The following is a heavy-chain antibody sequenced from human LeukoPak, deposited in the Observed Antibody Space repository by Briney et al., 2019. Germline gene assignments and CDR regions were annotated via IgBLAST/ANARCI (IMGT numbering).Heavy chain of an antibody. CDR3: ARGRGCSSTSCYSDFDY. Sequence: SETLSLTCAVYGGSFSSYYWSWIRQPPGKGLEWIGEINHSGSTNYNPSLKSRVTISVDTSKNQFSLKLSSVTAADTAVYYCARGRGCSSTSCYSDFDYWGQGTLVTVSS. D-gene: IGHD2-2*01. V-gene: IGHV4-34*01. J-gene: IGHJ4*02. CDR1: GGSFSSYY. CDR2: INHSGST.